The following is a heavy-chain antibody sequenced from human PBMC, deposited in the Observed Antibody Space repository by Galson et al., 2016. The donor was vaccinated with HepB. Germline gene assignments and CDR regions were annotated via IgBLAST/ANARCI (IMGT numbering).Heavy chain of an antibody. D-gene: IGHD3-10*01. V-gene: IGHV1-3*01. CDR1: GYTFTNYA. CDR3: VRGGVYGSGIEGLDP. Sequence: SVKVSCKASGYTFTNYAMHWVRQAPGQGLEWLGWINAGNGNRKSSQRFQGRVTITRNTSANAVDMELSSLRLEDTAVYYCVRGGVYGSGIEGLDPWGPGTRVTVSS. CDR2: INAGNGNR. J-gene: IGHJ5*02.